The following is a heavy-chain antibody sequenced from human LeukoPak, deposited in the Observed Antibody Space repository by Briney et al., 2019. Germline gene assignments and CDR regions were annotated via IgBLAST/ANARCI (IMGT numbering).Heavy chain of an antibody. CDR1: GFTFSSYG. D-gene: IGHD6-13*01. J-gene: IGHJ3*02. CDR3: AKDLWYITTNAFDI. Sequence: GGSLRLSCAASGFTFSSYGMHWVRQAPGKGLEWVAVISYDGSNKYYADSVKGRFTISRDNSKNTLYLQMNSLRAGDTAVYYCAKDLWYITTNAFDIWGQGTMVTVSS. CDR2: ISYDGSNK. V-gene: IGHV3-30*18.